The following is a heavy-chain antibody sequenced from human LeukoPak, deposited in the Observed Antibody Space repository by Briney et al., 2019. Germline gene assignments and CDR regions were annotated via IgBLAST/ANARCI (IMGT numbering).Heavy chain of an antibody. J-gene: IGHJ4*02. CDR2: ISYDGSNK. CDR3: ARDQWDPGYYFDY. CDR1: GFTFSSYA. V-gene: IGHV3-30-3*01. Sequence: GGSLRLSCAASGFTFSSYAMHWVRQAPGKGLEGVAVISYDGSNKYYADSVKGRFTISRDNSKNTLYLQMNSLRAEDTAVYYCARDQWDPGYYFDYWGQGTLVTVSS. D-gene: IGHD1-26*01.